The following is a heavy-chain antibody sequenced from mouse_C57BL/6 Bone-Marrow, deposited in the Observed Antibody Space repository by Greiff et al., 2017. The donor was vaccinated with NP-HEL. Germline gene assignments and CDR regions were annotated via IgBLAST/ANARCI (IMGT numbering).Heavy chain of an antibody. CDR2: IRSKSNNYAT. CDR1: GFSFNTYA. J-gene: IGHJ4*01. CDR3: VLTFYYYGSSYAMDY. Sequence: EVKLMESGGGLVQPKGSLKLSCAASGFSFNTYAMNWVRQAPGKGLEWVARIRSKSNNYATYYADSVKDRFTISRDDSESMLYLQMNNLKTEDTAMYYCVLTFYYYGSSYAMDYWGQGTSVTVSS. D-gene: IGHD1-1*01. V-gene: IGHV10-1*01.